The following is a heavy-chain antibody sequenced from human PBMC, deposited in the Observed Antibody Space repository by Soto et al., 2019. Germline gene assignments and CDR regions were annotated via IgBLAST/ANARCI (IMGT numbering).Heavy chain of an antibody. CDR1: GGTFSSYA. Sequence: QVQLVQSGAEVKKPGSSVKVSCKASGGTFSSYAISWGRQAPGQGLEWKGGIIPIFRTANYAQKFQGRVTITADESTSTAYMELSRLRSEDTAVYYCARVYCTNGVCYVGGYYYFYGVDVWGDGMTVIFSS. J-gene: IGHJ6*04. V-gene: IGHV1-69*01. CDR3: ARVYCTNGVCYVGGYYYFYGVDV. CDR2: IIPIFRTA. D-gene: IGHD2-8*01.